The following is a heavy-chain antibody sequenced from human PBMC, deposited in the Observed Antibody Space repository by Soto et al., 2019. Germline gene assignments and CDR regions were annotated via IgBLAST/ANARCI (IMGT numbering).Heavy chain of an antibody. CDR3: ARRPYYDFLHLDP. D-gene: IGHD3-3*01. CDR2: IYYSGST. V-gene: IGHV4-39*01. Sequence: QLQLQESGPGLVKPSETLSLTCTVSGGSISSSSYYWGWIRQPPGKGLEWIGSIYYSGSTYYNPSLKSRVTISVDTSKNQFSLKLSSVTAADTAVYYCARRPYYDFLHLDPWGQGTLVTVSS. J-gene: IGHJ5*02. CDR1: GGSISSSSYY.